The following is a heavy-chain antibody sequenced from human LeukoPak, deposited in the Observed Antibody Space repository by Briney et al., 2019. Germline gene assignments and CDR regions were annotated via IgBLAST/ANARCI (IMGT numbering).Heavy chain of an antibody. V-gene: IGHV4-34*01. CDR1: GGSFSGYY. Sequence: PSETLSLTCAVYGGSFSGYYWSWIRQPPGKGLEWIGEINHSGSTNYNPSLKSRVTISVDTSKNQFSLKLSSVTAADTAVYYCARGGLASYGDFRTRSVDYWGQGNLVTVSS. CDR3: ARGGLASYGDFRTRSVDY. J-gene: IGHJ4*02. CDR2: INHSGST. D-gene: IGHD4-17*01.